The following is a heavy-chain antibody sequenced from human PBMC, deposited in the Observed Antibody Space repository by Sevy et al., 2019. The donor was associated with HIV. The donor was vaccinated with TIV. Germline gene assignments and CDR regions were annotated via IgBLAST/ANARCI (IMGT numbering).Heavy chain of an antibody. CDR2: IGSSGRNI. CDR1: GFTFSFYS. J-gene: IGHJ4*02. CDR3: ARMSSPDDY. V-gene: IGHV3-21*01. Sequence: GGSLRLSCAASGFTFSFYSMNWVRQAPGKGLGWVSSIGSSGRNIYYADSVKGRLTISRDNANNSLYPQMNSLRPEDTAVYYCARMSSPDDYWGQGTLVTVSS.